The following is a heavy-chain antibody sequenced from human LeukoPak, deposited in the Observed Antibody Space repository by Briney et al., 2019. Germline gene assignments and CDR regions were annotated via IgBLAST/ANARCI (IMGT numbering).Heavy chain of an antibody. CDR1: GGSITGYY. J-gene: IGHJ4*02. V-gene: IGHV4-34*01. CDR3: ARGNILSGYCFDF. CDR2: IHYTGAT. Sequence: SETLSLTCAIYGGSITGYYWSWIRQPPGKGLEWVGEIHYTGATSYNPSLKSRATISIDTSKNQVSLKLSSVTAADTAVYYCARGNILSGYCFDFWGQGALVTVSS. D-gene: IGHD3-9*01.